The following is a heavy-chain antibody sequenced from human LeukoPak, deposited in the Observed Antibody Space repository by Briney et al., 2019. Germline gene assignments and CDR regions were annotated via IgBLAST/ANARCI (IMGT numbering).Heavy chain of an antibody. Sequence: SETLSLTCTVSGGSISSYYWSWIRQPPGKGLEWIGSIYYSGSTNYNPSLKSRVTISVDTSKNQFSLKLSSVTAADTAVYYCARDFPNYYDSSGYYGDAFDIWGQGTMVTVSS. CDR2: IYYSGST. J-gene: IGHJ3*02. D-gene: IGHD3-22*01. CDR1: GGSISSYY. V-gene: IGHV4-59*01. CDR3: ARDFPNYYDSSGYYGDAFDI.